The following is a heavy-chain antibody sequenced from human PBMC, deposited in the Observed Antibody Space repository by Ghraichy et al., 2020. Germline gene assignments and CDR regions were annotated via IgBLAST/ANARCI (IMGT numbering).Heavy chain of an antibody. CDR2: ISSSSSTI. CDR3: ASALTGYY. V-gene: IGHV3-48*04. J-gene: IGHJ4*02. D-gene: IGHD7-27*01. Sequence: LSLTCAASGFTFSSYSMNWVRQAPGKGLEWVLYISSSSSTIYYADSVKGRFTISRDNAKNSLYLQMNSLRAEDTAAYYCASALTGYYWGQGTLVTVSS. CDR1: GFTFSSYS.